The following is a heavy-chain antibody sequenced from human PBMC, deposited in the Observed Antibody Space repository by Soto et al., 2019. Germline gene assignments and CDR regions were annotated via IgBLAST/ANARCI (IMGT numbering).Heavy chain of an antibody. CDR1: GGTFGSGA. V-gene: IGHV1-69*06. CDR2: IIPIFGTT. CDR3: ARDRTDSGYYTNWLDP. Sequence: GASVKVSCKASGGTFGSGAITWVRQAPGQGLEWVGRIIPIFGTTNYAQNLQGRVTISADKSTLTSYMELHSLTSDDTALYYCARDRTDSGYYTNWLDPWGQGTLVTVSS. J-gene: IGHJ5*02. D-gene: IGHD3-22*01.